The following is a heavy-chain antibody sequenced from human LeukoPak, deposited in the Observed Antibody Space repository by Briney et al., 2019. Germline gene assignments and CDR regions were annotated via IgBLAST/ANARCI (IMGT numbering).Heavy chain of an antibody. CDR2: LSSGSHTI. J-gene: IGHJ4*02. V-gene: IGHV3-48*01. CDR3: ARDEITMIVDY. Sequence: PGGSLRLSCTASGFTFSSYSLNWVRQAPGKGLEWVSYLSSGSHTIYYADSVKGRFTISRDNAKNSLYLQMNSLRAEDTAVYYCARDEITMIVDYWGQGTLVTVSS. D-gene: IGHD3-22*01. CDR1: GFTFSSYS.